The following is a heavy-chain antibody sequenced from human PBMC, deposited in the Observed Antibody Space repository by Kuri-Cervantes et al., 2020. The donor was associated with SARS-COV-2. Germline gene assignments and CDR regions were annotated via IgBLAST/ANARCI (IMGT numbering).Heavy chain of an antibody. J-gene: IGHJ5*02. V-gene: IGHV3-21*01. CDR1: GSTFSSYS. CDR3: ARDRGRDSSGYWETQTKKQSNWFDP. CDR2: ISSSSSYI. Sequence: GGSLRLSCAASGSTFSSYSMNWVRQAPGKGLEWVSSISSSSSYIYYADSVKGRFTISRDNAKNSLYLQMNSLRAEDTAVYYCARDRGRDSSGYWETQTKKQSNWFDPWGQGTLVTVSS. D-gene: IGHD3-22*01.